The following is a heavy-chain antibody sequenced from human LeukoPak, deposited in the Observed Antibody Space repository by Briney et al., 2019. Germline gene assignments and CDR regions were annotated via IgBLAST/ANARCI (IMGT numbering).Heavy chain of an antibody. D-gene: IGHD3-10*01. J-gene: IGHJ4*02. Sequence: SETLSLTCAVSGYSISRGYYWALIRQPPGKGLEWIGTVYHTGSTYYNPSLDSRVTITVDTSKNEFSLNLKSVTAADTAVYYCARAGWIITSGIDYWGQGALVTVSS. CDR1: GYSISRGYY. V-gene: IGHV4-38-2*01. CDR3: ARAGWIITSGIDY. CDR2: VYHTGST.